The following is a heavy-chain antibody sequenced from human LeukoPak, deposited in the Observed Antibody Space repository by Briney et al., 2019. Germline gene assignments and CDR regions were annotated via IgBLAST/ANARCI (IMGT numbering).Heavy chain of an antibody. D-gene: IGHD6-19*01. CDR3: ARDPDSRIAVAGTPFDY. CDR2: ISYDGSNK. Sequence: GGSLRLSCAASGFTFSSYAMHWVRQAPGKGLEWVAVISYDGSNKYYADSVKGRFTISRDNSKNTLYLQMNSLRAEETAVYYCARDPDSRIAVAGTPFDYWGQGTLVTVSS. V-gene: IGHV3-30-3*01. J-gene: IGHJ4*02. CDR1: GFTFSSYA.